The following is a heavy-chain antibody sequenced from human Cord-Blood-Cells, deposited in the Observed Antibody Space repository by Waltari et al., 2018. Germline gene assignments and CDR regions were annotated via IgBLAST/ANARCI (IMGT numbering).Heavy chain of an antibody. J-gene: IGHJ4*02. CDR1: GFTVSSNY. Sequence: EVQLVESGGGLIQPGGSLRLSCAASGFTVSSNYMSRVRQAPGKGPEWVSVIYSGGSTYYADSVKGRFTISRDNSKNTLYLQMNSLRAEDTAVYYCARTPPPGYSSSWYFDYWGQGTLVTVSS. CDR2: IYSGGST. V-gene: IGHV3-53*01. CDR3: ARTPPPGYSSSWYFDY. D-gene: IGHD6-13*01.